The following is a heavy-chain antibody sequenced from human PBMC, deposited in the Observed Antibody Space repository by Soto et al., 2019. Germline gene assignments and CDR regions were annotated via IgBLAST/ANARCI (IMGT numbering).Heavy chain of an antibody. Sequence: GASVKVSCKGSGYTFTSYDSNGVGQAAGRGLEGMGRMNTNSGNTGYAQTFQGSVTMNRYTPISTAYMELSSLRSEDTAVYYCARESRFEWFLSYYSHYYYGMDVWGQGTTVTVSS. CDR2: MNTNSGNT. CDR3: ARESRFEWFLSYYSHYYYGMDV. V-gene: IGHV1-8*01. D-gene: IGHD3-3*01. CDR1: GYTFTSYD. J-gene: IGHJ6*02.